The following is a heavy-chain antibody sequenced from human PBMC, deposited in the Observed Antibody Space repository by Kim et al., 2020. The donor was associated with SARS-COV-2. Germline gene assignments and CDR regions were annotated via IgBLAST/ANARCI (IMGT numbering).Heavy chain of an antibody. V-gene: IGHV4-59*08. CDR2: IYYSGST. D-gene: IGHD3-3*01. CDR3: ARHEPTRARFLFGY. CDR1: GGSISSYY. J-gene: IGHJ4*02. Sequence: SETLSLTCTVSGGSISSYYWSWIRQPPGKGLEWIGYIYYSGSTNYNPSLKSRVTISVDTSKNQFSLKLSSVTAADTAVYYCARHEPTRARFLFGYWGQGTLVTVSS.